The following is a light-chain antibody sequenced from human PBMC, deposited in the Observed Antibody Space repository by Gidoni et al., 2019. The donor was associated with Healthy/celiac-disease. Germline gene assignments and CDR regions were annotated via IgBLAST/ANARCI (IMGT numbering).Light chain of an antibody. CDR1: QSVRST. CDR2: GAS. J-gene: IGKJ1*01. CDR3: QQYNNWPLWT. Sequence: ELVITQSPATLSVSPAKRSTISCRASQSVRSTFAWYQQKPGQAPRLLIYGASTRPTGIPARLSGGGSGTAFTLTISSMQSEDFAVYYCQQYNNWPLWTFGQGTKVEIK. V-gene: IGKV3-15*01.